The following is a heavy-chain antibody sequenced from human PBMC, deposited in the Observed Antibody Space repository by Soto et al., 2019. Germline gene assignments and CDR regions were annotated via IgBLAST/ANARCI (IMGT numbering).Heavy chain of an antibody. V-gene: IGHV3-30*18. CDR1: GFTFSSYG. D-gene: IGHD5-12*01. CDR3: AKDGRGGYDGEYGMDV. J-gene: IGHJ6*02. CDR2: ISYDGSNK. Sequence: QVQLVESGGGVVQPGRSLRLSCAASGFTFSSYGMHWVRQAPGKGLEWVAVISYDGSNKYYADSVKGRFTISRDNSKNTLYLQMNSLRAEDTAVYYCAKDGRGGYDGEYGMDVWGQGTTVTVSS.